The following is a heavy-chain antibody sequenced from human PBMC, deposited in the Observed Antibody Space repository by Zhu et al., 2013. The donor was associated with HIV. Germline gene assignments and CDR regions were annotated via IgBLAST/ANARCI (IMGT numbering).Heavy chain of an antibody. D-gene: IGHD3-22*01. CDR2: IIPAFGMV. J-gene: IGHJ4*02. Sequence: QVTVMQSEAVVKNPGSSVRVSCKSTGGSFTHYAMNWVRQAPGQGFEWMGGIIPAFGMVNYAQRFQGRITISANKETNTDFLDLRSLTSGDTAIYYCARREKAYDNSGLFDYWGQGTLVTVSS. CDR1: GGSFTHYA. CDR3: ARREKAYDNSGLFDY. V-gene: IGHV1-69*17.